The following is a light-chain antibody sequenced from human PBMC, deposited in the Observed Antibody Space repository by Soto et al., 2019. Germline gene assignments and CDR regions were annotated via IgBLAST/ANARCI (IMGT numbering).Light chain of an antibody. J-gene: IGLJ1*01. Sequence: QSVLSQPPSASGSPGQSVTISCTGTSSDVGGYNFVSWYQHHPGKAPKLMIYDVDKRPSGVPDRFSGSKSGYTASLTVSGLQAEDEADYFCSSYAGSNHYVFGVATKVTV. CDR2: DVD. CDR1: SSDVGGYNF. CDR3: SSYAGSNHYV. V-gene: IGLV2-8*01.